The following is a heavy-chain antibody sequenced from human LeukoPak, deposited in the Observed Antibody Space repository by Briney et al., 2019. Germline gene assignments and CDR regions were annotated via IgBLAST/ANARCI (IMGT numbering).Heavy chain of an antibody. CDR2: INRSGST. D-gene: IGHD3-22*01. J-gene: IGHJ4*02. Sequence: SETLSLTCVVYGGSLTAYYWTWIRQPPGKGLEWIGEINRSGSTNYNPSLKSRVTISVDTSKNQFSLKLTSVTAADTAMYYCARHVVSYYDGSTSYWGGRTNYGIFDFWGQGTLVTASS. CDR3: ARHVVSYYDGSTSYWGGRTNYGIFDF. V-gene: IGHV4-34*01. CDR1: GGSLTAYY.